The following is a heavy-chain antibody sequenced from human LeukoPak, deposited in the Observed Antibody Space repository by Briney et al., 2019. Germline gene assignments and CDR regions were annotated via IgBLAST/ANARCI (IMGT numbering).Heavy chain of an antibody. Sequence: SETLSLTCTVSGGSISSSSYYWGWIRQPPGKGLEWIGSIYYSGSTYYNPSLKSRVTISVDTSKNQFSLKLSSVTAADTAVYYCARSIPSIAAAGSLYYFDYWGQGTLVTVSS. CDR1: GGSISSSSYY. CDR2: IYYSGST. CDR3: ARSIPSIAAAGSLYYFDY. V-gene: IGHV4-39*07. D-gene: IGHD6-13*01. J-gene: IGHJ4*02.